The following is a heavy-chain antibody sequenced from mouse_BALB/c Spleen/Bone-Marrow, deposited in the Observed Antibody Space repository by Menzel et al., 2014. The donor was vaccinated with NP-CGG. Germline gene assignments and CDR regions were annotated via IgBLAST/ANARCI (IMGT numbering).Heavy chain of an antibody. V-gene: IGHV1S22*01. Sequence: SGSELVRPGASLKLSCKASGYTFTSYWMHWVKQRPGQGLEWIGNIYPGSGSTNYDEKFKSKATLTVDTSSSTAYMQLSSLTSEDSAVYYCTPRLRYWGQGTTLTVSS. CDR1: GYTFTSYW. J-gene: IGHJ2*01. CDR3: TPRLRY. CDR2: IYPGSGST. D-gene: IGHD1-2*01.